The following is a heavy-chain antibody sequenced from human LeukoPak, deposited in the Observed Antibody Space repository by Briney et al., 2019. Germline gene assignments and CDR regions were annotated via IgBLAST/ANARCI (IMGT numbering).Heavy chain of an antibody. CDR1: ADSLSSGGHY. D-gene: IGHD3-10*01. V-gene: IGHV4-31*03. CDR2: IHHSGRS. Sequence: PSQTLSLTCTVSADSLSSGGHYWAWIRQFPGKGLESIGFIHHSGRSRHNPSLKDRVAISDDTSRKQFALKLSSVTAADTAMYYCARGGNRFGGFYFDYWGQGIQVIVSS. J-gene: IGHJ4*02. CDR3: ARGGNRFGGFYFDY.